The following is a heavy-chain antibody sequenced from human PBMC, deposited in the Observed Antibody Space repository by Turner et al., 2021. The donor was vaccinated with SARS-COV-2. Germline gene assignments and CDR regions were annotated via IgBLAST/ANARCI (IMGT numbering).Heavy chain of an antibody. CDR2: MNANSGYT. D-gene: IGHD3-9*01. Sequence: QVQLVQSGAEVKKPGASVKVPCKSSGYTFTSYDINWVRQATGQGLEWMVWMNANSGYTGYAQKFQGRVTMTRNTSISTAYMELSSLRSEDTAVYYCARAAQLTVWLDPWGQGTLVTVSS. J-gene: IGHJ5*02. CDR1: GYTFTSYD. CDR3: ARAAQLTVWLDP. V-gene: IGHV1-8*01.